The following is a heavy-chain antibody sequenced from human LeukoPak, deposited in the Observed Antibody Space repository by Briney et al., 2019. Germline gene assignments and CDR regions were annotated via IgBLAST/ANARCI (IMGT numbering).Heavy chain of an antibody. CDR1: GFTFSSYA. CDR3: ARDPVAGTGGY. CDR2: IKQDGSEK. J-gene: IGHJ4*02. D-gene: IGHD6-19*01. Sequence: GGSLRLSCAVSGFTFSSYAMSWVRQAPGKGLEWVANIKQDGSEKYYVDSVKGRFTISRDNAKNSLYLQMNSLRAEDTAVYYCARDPVAGTGGYWGQGTLVTVSS. V-gene: IGHV3-7*01.